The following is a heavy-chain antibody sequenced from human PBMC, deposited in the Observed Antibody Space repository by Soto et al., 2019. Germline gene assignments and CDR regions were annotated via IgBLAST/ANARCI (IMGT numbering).Heavy chain of an antibody. CDR1: GFTFSSYA. CDR3: ARDQIGQWLVLRIFGADY. Sequence: QVQLVESGGGLVKPGGSLRLSCAASGFTFSSYAMHWVRQAPGKGLEWVAVISYDGSNKYYADSVKGRFTISRDNSKNTLYLQMNSLRAEDTAVYYCARDQIGQWLVLRIFGADYWGQGTLVTVSS. V-gene: IGHV3-30-3*01. D-gene: IGHD6-19*01. CDR2: ISYDGSNK. J-gene: IGHJ4*02.